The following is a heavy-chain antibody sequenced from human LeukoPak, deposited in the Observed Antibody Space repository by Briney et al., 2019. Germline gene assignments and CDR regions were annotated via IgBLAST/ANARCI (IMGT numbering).Heavy chain of an antibody. V-gene: IGHV4-59*01. CDR1: GGSISSYY. CDR2: IYASGST. Sequence: PSETLSLICTVSGGSISSYYWSWIRQPSGKGLEWIGYIYASGSTNYNPSLKSRVTISVDTSKNQFSLKLSSVTAADTAVYYCARTEYYFDNWGQGTLVTVSS. J-gene: IGHJ4*02. D-gene: IGHD3-10*01. CDR3: ARTEYYFDN.